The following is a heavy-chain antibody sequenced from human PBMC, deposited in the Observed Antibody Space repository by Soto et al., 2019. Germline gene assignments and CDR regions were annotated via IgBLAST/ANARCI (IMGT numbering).Heavy chain of an antibody. CDR2: IYPGDSET. Sequence: GESLKISCKGSGYSFTSYWIGWVRQMPGKGLEWMGTIYPGDSETTYSPSFPGQVTISADKSIRTAHLQWTSLTASDTAMYYCAILDSSGYHLVDYWGQGTLVTVSS. V-gene: IGHV5-51*01. CDR3: AILDSSGYHLVDY. J-gene: IGHJ4*02. D-gene: IGHD3-22*01. CDR1: GYSFTSYW.